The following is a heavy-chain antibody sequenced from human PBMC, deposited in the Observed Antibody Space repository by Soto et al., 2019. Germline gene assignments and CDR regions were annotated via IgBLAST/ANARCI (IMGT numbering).Heavy chain of an antibody. CDR3: ARTQWELFSSFYY. CDR2: IYPGDSDT. V-gene: IGHV5-51*01. D-gene: IGHD1-26*01. Sequence: GESLTISCKGSGYSFTSYWIGWVRQMPGKGLEWMGIIYPGDSDTRYSPSFQGQVTISADKSISTAYLQGSSLKAPDTAMYYGARTQWELFSSFYYCGQGSRVTLSS. J-gene: IGHJ4*02. CDR1: GYSFTSYW.